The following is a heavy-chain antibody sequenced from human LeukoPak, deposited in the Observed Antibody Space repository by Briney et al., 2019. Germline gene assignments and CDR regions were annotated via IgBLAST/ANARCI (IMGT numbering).Heavy chain of an antibody. J-gene: IGHJ3*02. Sequence: GGSLRLSCAASGFTFSSYAMSWVRQAPGEGLEWVSGISGSGGTTYYADSVKGRLTISRDNSKNTLYLQMNSLRGEDTAVYYCAKDPDYQLLSRAAFDIWGQGTMVTVSS. CDR2: ISGSGGTT. V-gene: IGHV3-23*01. D-gene: IGHD2-2*01. CDR1: GFTFSSYA. CDR3: AKDPDYQLLSRAAFDI.